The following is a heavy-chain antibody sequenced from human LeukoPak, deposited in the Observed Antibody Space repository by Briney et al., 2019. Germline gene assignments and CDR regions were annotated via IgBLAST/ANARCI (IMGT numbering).Heavy chain of an antibody. CDR2: INPNSGGT. D-gene: IGHD4/OR15-4a*01. CDR1: GYTFTGYY. J-gene: IGHJ5*02. CDR3: SRKFYGGPLDP. Sequence: ASVKVSCKASGYTFTGYYMHWVRQAPGQGLEWMGWINPNSGGTNFAQKFQGRVTMTRDTSISTAYMELSRLRSDDTAVYYCSRKFYGGPLDPWGQGPLVTVSS. V-gene: IGHV1-2*02.